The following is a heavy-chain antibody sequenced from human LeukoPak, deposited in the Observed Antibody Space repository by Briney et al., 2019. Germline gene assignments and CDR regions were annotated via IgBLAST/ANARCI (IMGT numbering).Heavy chain of an antibody. J-gene: IGHJ5*02. CDR1: GFIFNNYG. Sequence: GGSLRLSCAASGFIFNNYGLTWVRQAPGKGLEWVSAISNDGGGTTYADFVKGRFTICRDNSKNTLFLQMNSLRADDTALYYCAKGSSSYFLDLWGQGTLVTVSS. V-gene: IGHV3-23*01. CDR3: AKGSSSYFLDL. CDR2: ISNDGGGT. D-gene: IGHD3-22*01.